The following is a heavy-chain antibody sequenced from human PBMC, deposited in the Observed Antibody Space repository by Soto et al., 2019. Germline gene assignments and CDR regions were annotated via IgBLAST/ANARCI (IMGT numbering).Heavy chain of an antibody. Sequence: TLSLTCTVSGGSISSYYWSWIRQPPGKGLEWIGYIYYSGSTNYNPSLKSRVTISVNTSKNKFSLKLNSVTGADTAVYYCARVFRQWLVIDYWGQGTLVTVSS. D-gene: IGHD6-19*01. CDR2: IYYSGST. CDR1: GGSISSYY. J-gene: IGHJ4*02. CDR3: ARVFRQWLVIDY. V-gene: IGHV4-59*01.